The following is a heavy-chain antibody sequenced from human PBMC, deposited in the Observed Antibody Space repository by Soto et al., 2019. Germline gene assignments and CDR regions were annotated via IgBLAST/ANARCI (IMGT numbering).Heavy chain of an antibody. D-gene: IGHD5-18*01. Sequence: QVQLVQSGAEVKKPGSSVKVSCKASGGTSSSYAISWVRQAPGQGLEWMGGIIPIFGTANYAQKFQGRVTITADESTSTAYMELSSLRSEDTAVYYCAREGTDTAMPYNWFDPWGQGTLVTVSS. V-gene: IGHV1-69*01. CDR1: GGTSSSYA. J-gene: IGHJ5*02. CDR2: IIPIFGTA. CDR3: AREGTDTAMPYNWFDP.